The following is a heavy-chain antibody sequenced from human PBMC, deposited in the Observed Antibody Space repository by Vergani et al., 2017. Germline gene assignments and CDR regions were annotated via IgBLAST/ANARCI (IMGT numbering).Heavy chain of an antibody. CDR2: ISSSGNTM. J-gene: IGHJ6*02. CDR3: AKSRNNYYYYGMDV. CDR1: GFTFSDYY. V-gene: IGHV3-11*01. Sequence: QVQLVESGGGLVKPGGSLRLSCAASGFTFSDYYMSWIRQAPGKGLEWVSYISSSGNTMFYADSVKGRFTISRDNAKNSLYLQMNSLRAEDTAVYYCAKSRNNYYYYGMDVWGQGTTVTVSS. D-gene: IGHD1-14*01.